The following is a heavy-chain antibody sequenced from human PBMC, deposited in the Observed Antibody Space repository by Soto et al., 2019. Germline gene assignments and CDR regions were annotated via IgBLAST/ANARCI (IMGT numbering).Heavy chain of an antibody. Sequence: SETLSLTCTVSGGSINSYYWSWIRQPPGKGLEWIGYIYYSGSTNYNPSLKSRVTISVDTSKNQFSLKLSSVTAADTAVYYCARHRSMVRGVINYMDVWGKGTTVTVSS. D-gene: IGHD3-10*01. J-gene: IGHJ6*03. CDR1: GGSINSYY. V-gene: IGHV4-59*08. CDR2: IYYSGST. CDR3: ARHRSMVRGVINYMDV.